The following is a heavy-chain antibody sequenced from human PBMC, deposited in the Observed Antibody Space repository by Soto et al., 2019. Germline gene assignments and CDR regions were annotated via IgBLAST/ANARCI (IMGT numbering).Heavy chain of an antibody. CDR1: GFSINTGGVG. Sequence: QITLRESGPTLVKPTQTLTLSCTLSGFSINTGGVGVGWIRQPPGKAPEWLALLYWNDDEWYSPSLRYILSVTMDASENRVVLTMTHLDSTDTGTYYCAKRRAISNKLFFDHWGQGAMVTVSS. D-gene: IGHD4-4*01. J-gene: IGHJ4*02. CDR3: AKRRAISNKLFFDH. CDR2: LYWNDDE. V-gene: IGHV2-5*01.